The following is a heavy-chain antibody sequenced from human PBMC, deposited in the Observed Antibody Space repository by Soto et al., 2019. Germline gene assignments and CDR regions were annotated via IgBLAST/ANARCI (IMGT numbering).Heavy chain of an antibody. CDR1: GGSISSYY. Sequence: SETLSLTCTVSGGSISSYYWSWIRQPPGKGLEWIGYIHYSGSTKYNPSLKSRVTISVDTSKNQFSLKLSSVTAADTAVYYCARVLYCGGDCYLRDDAFDIWGQGTMVTVSS. D-gene: IGHD2-21*02. J-gene: IGHJ3*02. CDR3: ARVLYCGGDCYLRDDAFDI. CDR2: IHYSGST. V-gene: IGHV4-59*01.